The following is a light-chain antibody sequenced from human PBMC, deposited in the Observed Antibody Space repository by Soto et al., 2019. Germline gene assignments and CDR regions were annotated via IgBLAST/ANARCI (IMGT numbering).Light chain of an antibody. CDR3: HQRQSWPRT. J-gene: IGKJ1*01. CDR1: QSVTSNY. Sequence: EIVLTQSPGTLSLSPGERATLSCGASQSVTSNYLAWYQQKPGQAPRLLIFGASIRVKGIPDRFIGSGSGTDFTLTISRLEPEDFALYYCHQRQSWPRTFGQGTKVDIK. CDR2: GAS. V-gene: IGKV3-20*01.